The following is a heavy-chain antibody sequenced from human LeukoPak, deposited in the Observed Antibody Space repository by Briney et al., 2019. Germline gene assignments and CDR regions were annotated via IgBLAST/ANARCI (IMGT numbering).Heavy chain of an antibody. CDR2: IYHSGST. Sequence: ASETLSLTCAVSGGSISSGGYSWSWIRQPPGKGLEWIGYIYHSGSTYYNPSLKSRVTISVDRSKNQFSLKLSSVTAADTAVYYCARGPTTVSPFDPWGQGTLVTVSS. CDR3: ARGPTTVSPFDP. J-gene: IGHJ5*02. V-gene: IGHV4-30-2*01. D-gene: IGHD4-11*01. CDR1: GGSISSGGYS.